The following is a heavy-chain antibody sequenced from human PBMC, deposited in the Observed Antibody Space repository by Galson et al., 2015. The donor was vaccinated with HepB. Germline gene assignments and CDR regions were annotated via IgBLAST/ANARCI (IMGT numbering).Heavy chain of an antibody. J-gene: IGHJ4*02. Sequence: SLRLSCAASGFTFSSYGMHWVRQAPGKGLEWVAVISNDASKTYYAESVKGQFTISRDNSKNTLYLQMNSLRAEDTAMLYCAKDMGGGRNGWYSGNFDFWGQGTLVTVSS. CDR1: GFTFSSYG. CDR2: ISNDASKT. D-gene: IGHD6-19*01. V-gene: IGHV3-30*18. CDR3: AKDMGGGRNGWYSGNFDF.